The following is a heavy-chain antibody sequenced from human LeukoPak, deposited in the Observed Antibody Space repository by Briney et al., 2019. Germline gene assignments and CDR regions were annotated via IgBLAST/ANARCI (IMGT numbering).Heavy chain of an antibody. Sequence: GGTLRLSCAASGFTFSSYGMSWVRQAPGKGLEWVSAISGSGGSTYYADSVKGRFTISRDNSKDTLYLQMNSLRAEDTAVYYCAKSLYGSGSWRNHYYMDVWGKGTTVTVSS. CDR2: ISGSGGST. D-gene: IGHD3-10*01. J-gene: IGHJ6*03. V-gene: IGHV3-23*01. CDR1: GFTFSSYG. CDR3: AKSLYGSGSWRNHYYMDV.